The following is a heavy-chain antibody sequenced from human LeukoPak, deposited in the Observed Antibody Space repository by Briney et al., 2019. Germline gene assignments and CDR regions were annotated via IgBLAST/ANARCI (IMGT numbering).Heavy chain of an antibody. J-gene: IGHJ3*02. CDR3: ANNGYGDLKGSFDI. Sequence: SVKVSCKASGGTFSSYAISWVRQAPGQGLEWMGGIIPIFGTANYAQKFQGRVTITTDESTSTAYMELSSLRSEDTAVYYCANNGYGDLKGSFDIWGQGTMVTVSS. V-gene: IGHV1-69*05. CDR2: IIPIFGTA. D-gene: IGHD5-12*01. CDR1: GGTFSSYA.